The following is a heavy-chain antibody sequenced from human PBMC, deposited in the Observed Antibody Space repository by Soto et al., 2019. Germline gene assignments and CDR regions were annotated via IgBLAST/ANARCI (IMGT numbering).Heavy chain of an antibody. CDR3: ARYSPPMKSYDSNPGWFDP. J-gene: IGHJ5*02. V-gene: IGHV4-59*01. CDR2: VYSSGTS. D-gene: IGHD2-15*01. Sequence: QVQLQESGPGLVKPSETLSLTCTVSGGSMNSYYWSWIRQPPGKGLEWLGYVYSSGTSKYNVSLESRITIALDTSRHQFSLSLNSGTAADTAVYVCARYSPPMKSYDSNPGWFDPWGQGTLVAVSS. CDR1: GGSMNSYY.